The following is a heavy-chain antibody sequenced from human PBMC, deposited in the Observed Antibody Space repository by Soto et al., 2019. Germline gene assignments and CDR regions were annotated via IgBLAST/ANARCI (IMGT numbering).Heavy chain of an antibody. CDR1: GFTFSSYW. CDR2: INSDGSST. V-gene: IGHV3-74*01. CDR3: VRTSLVVAAATREDY. Sequence: EVQLVESGGGLVQPGGSLRLSCAASGFTFSSYWMHWVRQGPGKGLVWVSRINSDGSSTRYADSVKGRFTISRDNAKNTLYLQMNSLRAEDTAVYYCVRTSLVVAAATREDYWGQGTLVTVSS. J-gene: IGHJ4*02. D-gene: IGHD2-15*01.